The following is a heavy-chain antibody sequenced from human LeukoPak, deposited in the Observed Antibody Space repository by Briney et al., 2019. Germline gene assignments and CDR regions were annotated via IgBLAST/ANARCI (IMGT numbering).Heavy chain of an antibody. D-gene: IGHD6-13*01. V-gene: IGHV1-2*02. CDR2: INPNSGGT. Sequence: ASVKVSCKAYGYTFTGYYMHWARQAPGQGLEWMGWINPNSGGTNYAQKFQGRVTMTRDTSISTAYMELSRLRSDDTAVYYCARLGSSRSWYGGAFDIWGQGTMVTVS. J-gene: IGHJ3*02. CDR3: ARLGSSRSWYGGAFDI. CDR1: GYTFTGYY.